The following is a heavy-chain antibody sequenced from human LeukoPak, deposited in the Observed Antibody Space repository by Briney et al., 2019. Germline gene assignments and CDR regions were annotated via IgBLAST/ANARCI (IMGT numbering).Heavy chain of an antibody. J-gene: IGHJ4*02. CDR3: ARVGGYCSSCFDY. D-gene: IGHD2-2*01. V-gene: IGHV3-66*01. CDR2: IYSGGST. CDR1: GFIFSRSW. Sequence: GGSLRLSCVASGFIFSRSWMSWVRQAPGKGLEWVSVIYSGGSTYYADSVKGRFTISRDNSKNTLYLQMNSLRAEDTAVYYCARVGGYCSSCFDYWGQGTMVTVSS.